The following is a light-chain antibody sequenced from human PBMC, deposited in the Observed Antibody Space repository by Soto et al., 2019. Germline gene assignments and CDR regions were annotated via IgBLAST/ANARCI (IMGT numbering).Light chain of an antibody. Sequence: EVVLTQSPDTLSLSPGERATLSCSASQSVATYLAWYQQKPVQAPRLLIYDASIGAAGIAARFSGSGSAIDLTPTIRTSEPEDFEVYYCQQSSDGSTFGQGTKG. CDR3: QQSSDGST. V-gene: IGKV3-11*01. CDR1: QSVATY. CDR2: DAS. J-gene: IGKJ1*01.